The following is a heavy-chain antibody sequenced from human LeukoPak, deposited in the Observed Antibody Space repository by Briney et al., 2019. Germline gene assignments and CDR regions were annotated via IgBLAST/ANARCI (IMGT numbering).Heavy chain of an antibody. J-gene: IGHJ3*02. V-gene: IGHV1-69*13. CDR1: GGTFSSYG. CDR2: IIPIFGTT. CDR3: GRVREDYDFFDAFDI. Sequence: GASVKVSCKASGGTFSSYGISWVRQAPGQGLEWMGGIIPIFGTTNYAQKFQGRVRITADESTSTAYMELSSLRFEGTAVYYCGRVREDYDFFDAFDIWGQGTMVTVSS. D-gene: IGHD3-3*01.